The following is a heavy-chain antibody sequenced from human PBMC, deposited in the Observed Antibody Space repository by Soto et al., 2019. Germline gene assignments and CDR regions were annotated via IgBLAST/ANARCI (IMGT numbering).Heavy chain of an antibody. V-gene: IGHV4-59*01. CDR3: ARVPGAYDILTGLYYYYGMDV. Sequence: SETLSLTCTVSGGSISGYYWSWIRQPPGKGLEWIGYIYYSGSTNYNPSLKSRVTISVDTSKNQFSLKLSSVTAADTAVYYCARVPGAYDILTGLYYYYGMDVWGQGNTGTVSS. CDR1: GGSISGYY. CDR2: IYYSGST. D-gene: IGHD3-9*01. J-gene: IGHJ6*02.